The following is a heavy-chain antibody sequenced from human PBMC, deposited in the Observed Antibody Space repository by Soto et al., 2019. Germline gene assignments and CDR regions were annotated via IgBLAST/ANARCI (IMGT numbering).Heavy chain of an antibody. D-gene: IGHD3-9*01. CDR1: GFTFSSYW. V-gene: IGHV3-7*03. J-gene: IGHJ6*02. Sequence: GGSLRLSCAASGFTFSSYWMSWVRQAPGKGLEWVANIKQDGSEKYYVDSVKGRFTISRDNAKNSLYLQMNSLRAEDTAVYYCARDRPPRYFDWSLADYYYGMDVWGQGTTVTVSS. CDR3: ARDRPPRYFDWSLADYYYGMDV. CDR2: IKQDGSEK.